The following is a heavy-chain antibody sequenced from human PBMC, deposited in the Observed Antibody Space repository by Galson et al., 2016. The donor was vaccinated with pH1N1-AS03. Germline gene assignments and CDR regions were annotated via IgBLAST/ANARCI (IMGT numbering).Heavy chain of an antibody. CDR2: IDWDDDK. CDR1: GFSLSTSGMC. D-gene: IGHD4-17*01. J-gene: IGHJ3*02. V-gene: IGHV2-70*11. Sequence: PALVKPTQTLTLTCTFSGFSLSTSGMCVSWIRQPPGKALEWLARIDWDDDKYYSTSLKTRLTISKGTSKNQVVLTMTNMDPVDTATYYCARVRDYGDLREALEIWGPGTVVTVSS. CDR3: ARVRDYGDLREALEI.